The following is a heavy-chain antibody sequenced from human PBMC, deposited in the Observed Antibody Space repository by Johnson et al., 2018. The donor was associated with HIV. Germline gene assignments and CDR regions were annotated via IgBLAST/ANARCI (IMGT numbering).Heavy chain of an antibody. CDR2: IYSGGST. CDR3: ATGDGRGAFDI. D-gene: IGHD7-27*01. Sequence: VQLVESGGGVVRPGGSLRLSCAASGFSFDDYGMSWVRQAPGKGLEWVSVIYSGGSTYYADSVKGRFTISRDNSKNTLYLQMNSLRAEDTAVYYCATGDGRGAFDIWGQGTMVTVSS. J-gene: IGHJ3*02. CDR1: GFSFDDYG. V-gene: IGHV3-66*02.